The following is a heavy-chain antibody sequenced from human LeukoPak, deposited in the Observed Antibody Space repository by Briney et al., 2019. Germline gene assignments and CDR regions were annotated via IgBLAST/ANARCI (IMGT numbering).Heavy chain of an antibody. Sequence: SETLSLTCTDSGGSISSYYWSWIRQPAGKGLEWIGRIYTSGSTNYNASLKSRVSMSVDTSKNQFSLKLSSVTAADTAVFYCARENSGSYREFDYWGQGTLVTVSS. J-gene: IGHJ4*02. CDR1: GGSISSYY. V-gene: IGHV4-4*07. D-gene: IGHD1-26*01. CDR3: ARENSGSYREFDY. CDR2: IYTSGST.